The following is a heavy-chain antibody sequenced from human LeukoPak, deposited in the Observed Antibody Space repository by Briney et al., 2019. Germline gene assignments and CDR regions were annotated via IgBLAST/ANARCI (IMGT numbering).Heavy chain of an antibody. CDR3: ARHRKRSGGYFGSGHDGFDI. J-gene: IGHJ3*02. D-gene: IGHD3-22*01. CDR1: GGSFSGYY. V-gene: IGHV4-34*01. Sequence: PSETLSLTCAVYGGSFSGYYWSWIRQPPGKGLEWIGEINHSGSTNYIPSLESRVTLSVDTSKNQFSLNLNSVTAADTAVYYCARHRKRSGGYFGSGHDGFDIWGQETMVTVSS. CDR2: INHSGST.